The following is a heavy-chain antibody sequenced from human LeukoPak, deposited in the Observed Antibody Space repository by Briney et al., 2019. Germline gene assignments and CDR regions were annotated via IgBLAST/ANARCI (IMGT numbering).Heavy chain of an antibody. Sequence: SETLSLTCAVSGYSISSGYYWGWIRQPPGKGLEWIGSIYHSGSTYYNPSLKSRVTISVDTSKNQFSLKLSSVTAADTAVYYCARERYSSGWANYFDYWGQGTLVTVSS. D-gene: IGHD6-19*01. CDR1: GYSISSGYY. V-gene: IGHV4-38-2*02. CDR3: ARERYSSGWANYFDY. J-gene: IGHJ4*02. CDR2: IYHSGST.